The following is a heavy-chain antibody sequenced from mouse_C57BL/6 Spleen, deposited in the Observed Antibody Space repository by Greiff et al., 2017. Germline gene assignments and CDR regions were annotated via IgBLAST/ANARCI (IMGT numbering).Heavy chain of an antibody. D-gene: IGHD2-4*01. CDR1: GFTFSDYG. V-gene: IGHV5-17*01. J-gene: IGHJ1*03. Sequence: EVQGVESGGGLVKPGGSLKLSCAASGFTFSDYGMHWVRQDPEKGLEWVAYISSGSSTIDYADTVKGRFTISRDNAKNTLFLQMTSLRSDDTAMYYCARPASDYDWYFDVWGTGTTVTVSS. CDR3: ARPASDYDWYFDV. CDR2: ISSGSSTI.